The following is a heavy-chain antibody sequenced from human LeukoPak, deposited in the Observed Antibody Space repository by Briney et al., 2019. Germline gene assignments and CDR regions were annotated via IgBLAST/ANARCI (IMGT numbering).Heavy chain of an antibody. V-gene: IGHV3-30*03. J-gene: IGHJ4*02. Sequence: GGSLRLSCAASGFTFKNYGMHWVRQAPGKGLEWVGVITYDGSNKYYGDSVKGRFTISRDNSKNTLYLEMNSLRAEDTAVYYCATLWFGSGIDFDYWGQGSLVTVSS. CDR2: ITYDGSNK. CDR3: ATLWFGSGIDFDY. CDR1: GFTFKNYG. D-gene: IGHD3-10*01.